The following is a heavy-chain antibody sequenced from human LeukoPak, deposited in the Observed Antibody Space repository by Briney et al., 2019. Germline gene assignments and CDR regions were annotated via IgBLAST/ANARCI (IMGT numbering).Heavy chain of an antibody. J-gene: IGHJ4*02. Sequence: GGSLRLSCAASGFTFSGYAMSWVRQAPGKGLEWVSGISGSGYSTYDADSVKGRFTISRDNSKRTLYLQMHSLKAEDTAVYYCAKDSGDVWFGELPGAFDYWGQGTLVTVSS. CDR2: ISGSGYST. CDR3: AKDSGDVWFGELPGAFDY. V-gene: IGHV3-23*01. CDR1: GFTFSGYA. D-gene: IGHD3-10*01.